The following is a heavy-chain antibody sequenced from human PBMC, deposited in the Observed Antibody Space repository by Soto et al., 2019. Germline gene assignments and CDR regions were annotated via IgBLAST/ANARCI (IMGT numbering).Heavy chain of an antibody. CDR3: ARNSYGLVGFDP. Sequence: QVQLQESGPGLVKPSEILSLTCTVSGGSVSSGSYYWSWIRQPPGKGLEWIGYIYYSGSTNYNPSLKSRVTISVDTSKNQFSLKLSSVTAADTAVYYCARNSYGLVGFDPWGQGTLVTVSS. CDR2: IYYSGST. CDR1: GGSVSSGSYY. D-gene: IGHD5-18*01. J-gene: IGHJ5*02. V-gene: IGHV4-61*01.